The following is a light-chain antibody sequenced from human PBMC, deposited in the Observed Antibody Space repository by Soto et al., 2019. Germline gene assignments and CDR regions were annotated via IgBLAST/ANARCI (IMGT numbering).Light chain of an antibody. V-gene: IGLV2-14*01. J-gene: IGLJ1*01. CDR1: SSDVGGYNY. Sequence: QSVLTQPASVSGSPGQSSTISFTGTSSDVGGYNYVSWYQQHPGKAPKLMIYEVSNRPSGVSNRFSGSKSGNTASLTISGLQAEDEADYYCCLYIGATTYVFGTGTKVTVL. CDR2: EVS. CDR3: CLYIGATTYV.